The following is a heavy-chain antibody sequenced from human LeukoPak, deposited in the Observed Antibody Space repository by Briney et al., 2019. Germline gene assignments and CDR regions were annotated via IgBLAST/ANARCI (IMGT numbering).Heavy chain of an antibody. CDR2: ISGSGGST. CDR3: AKLGGPLQLLWFGELSRPFDY. D-gene: IGHD3-10*01. CDR1: GFTFSSYA. V-gene: IGHV3-23*01. Sequence: GGSLRLSCAASGFTFSSYAMSWVRQAPGKGLEWVSAISGSGGSTYYADSVKGRFTISRDNSKNTLYLQMNSLRAEDTAVYYCAKLGGPLQLLWFGELSRPFDYWGQGTLVTVSS. J-gene: IGHJ4*02.